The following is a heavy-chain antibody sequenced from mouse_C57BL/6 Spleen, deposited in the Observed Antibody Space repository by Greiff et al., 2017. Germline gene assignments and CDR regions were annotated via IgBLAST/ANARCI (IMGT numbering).Heavy chain of an antibody. J-gene: IGHJ3*01. Sequence: EVQGVESGEGLVKPGGSLKLSCAASGFTFSSYAMSWVRQTPEKRLEWVAYISSGGDYIYYADTVKGRFTISRDNARNTLYLQMSSLKSEDTAMYYCAREGRSNPWFAYWGQGTLVTVSA. CDR1: GFTFSSYA. V-gene: IGHV5S21*01. CDR3: AREGRSNPWFAY. D-gene: IGHD2-5*01. CDR2: ISSGGDYI.